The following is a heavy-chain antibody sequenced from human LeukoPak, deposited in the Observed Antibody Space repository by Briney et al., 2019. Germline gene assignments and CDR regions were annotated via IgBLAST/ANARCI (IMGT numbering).Heavy chain of an antibody. Sequence: GGSLRLSRAASGFTFSGYLMSWVRQAPGEGLEWVANIKQDGSEKYYVDSVTGRVTISRDNAKNSLYLQMTSLRAEDTAVYHCARGPTKGNGFDIWGQGTMVTVSS. CDR2: IKQDGSEK. J-gene: IGHJ3*02. CDR3: ARGPTKGNGFDI. CDR1: GFTFSGYL. V-gene: IGHV3-7*01.